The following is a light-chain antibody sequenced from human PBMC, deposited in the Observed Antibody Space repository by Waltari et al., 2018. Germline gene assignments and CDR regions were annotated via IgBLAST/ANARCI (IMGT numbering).Light chain of an antibody. CDR2: KAS. Sequence: DIQMTQSPSTLSASVGDRVTITCRASENINSWLAWYQQKPGKAPKLLIYKASSLESGVPARFSGSGSGTEFTLSITSLQPDDFATYYCQQCKNYALTFGGGTKVEIK. V-gene: IGKV1-5*03. CDR3: QQCKNYALT. CDR1: ENINSW. J-gene: IGKJ4*01.